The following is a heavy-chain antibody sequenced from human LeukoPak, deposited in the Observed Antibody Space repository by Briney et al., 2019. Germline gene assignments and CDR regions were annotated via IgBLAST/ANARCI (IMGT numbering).Heavy chain of an antibody. CDR1: GGSISSSSYY. CDR3: AREDGDGTIDY. D-gene: IGHD4-17*01. J-gene: IGHJ4*02. Sequence: SETLSLTCTVSGGSISSSSYYWSWIRQPAGKGLEWIGRIYTSGSTNYNPSLKSRVTMSVDTSKNQFSLKLSSVTAADTAVYYCAREDGDGTIDYWAREPWSPSPQ. V-gene: IGHV4-61*02. CDR2: IYTSGST.